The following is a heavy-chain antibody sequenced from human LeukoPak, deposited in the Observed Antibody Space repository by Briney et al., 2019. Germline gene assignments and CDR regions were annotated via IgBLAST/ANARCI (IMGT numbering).Heavy chain of an antibody. J-gene: IGHJ6*03. D-gene: IGHD6-13*01. CDR1: GGSFSGYY. CDR3: ARAAAGTREGYYYYMDV. V-gene: IGHV4-34*01. Sequence: SETLSLACAVYGGSFSGYYWSWIRQPPGKGLEWIGEINHSGSTNYNPSLKSRVTISVDTSKNQFSLKLSSVTAADTAVYYCARAAAGTREGYYYYMDVWGKGTTVTVSS. CDR2: INHSGST.